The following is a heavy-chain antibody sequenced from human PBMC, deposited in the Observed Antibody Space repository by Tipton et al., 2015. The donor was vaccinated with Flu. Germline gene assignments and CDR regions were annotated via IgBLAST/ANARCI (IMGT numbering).Heavy chain of an antibody. J-gene: IGHJ3*02. Sequence: SLRLSCAASGFTFRSYAMHWVRRAPGKGLEWVAVISYDGSKKYYADSVKGRFTISRDNSKTTLSLQMNSLRAEDTAVYYCARVRVYDFWSHGASDIWGQGTMVTVSS. CDR2: ISYDGSKK. V-gene: IGHV3-30-3*01. CDR3: ARVRVYDFWSHGASDI. CDR1: GFTFRSYA. D-gene: IGHD3-3*01.